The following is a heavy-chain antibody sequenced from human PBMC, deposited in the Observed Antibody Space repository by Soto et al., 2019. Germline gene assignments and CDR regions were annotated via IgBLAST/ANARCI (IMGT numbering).Heavy chain of an antibody. J-gene: IGHJ4*02. CDR3: ARDLNWGFDY. V-gene: IGHV3-48*01. Sequence: GGSLRLSCAASGFTFSSYSMNWVRQAPGKGLEWVSYISGDGRTKDCADSVKGRLTISRDNAKDSLFLQMNSLRAEDTAVYFCARDLNWGFDYWGQGSLVTVSS. CDR2: ISGDGRTK. D-gene: IGHD7-27*01. CDR1: GFTFSSYS.